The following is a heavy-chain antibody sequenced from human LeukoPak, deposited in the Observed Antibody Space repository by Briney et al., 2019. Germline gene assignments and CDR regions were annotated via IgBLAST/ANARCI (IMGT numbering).Heavy chain of an antibody. CDR3: ARDRVRTTRNWFDP. D-gene: IGHD2-15*01. J-gene: IGHJ5*02. Sequence: ASVKVSCKASGYTLTSYGISWVRQAPGQGLEWMGWISAYNGNTNYAQKLQGRVTMTTDTSTSTAYMELRSLRSDDTAVYYCARDRVRTTRNWFDPWGQGTLVTVSS. V-gene: IGHV1-18*01. CDR1: GYTLTSYG. CDR2: ISAYNGNT.